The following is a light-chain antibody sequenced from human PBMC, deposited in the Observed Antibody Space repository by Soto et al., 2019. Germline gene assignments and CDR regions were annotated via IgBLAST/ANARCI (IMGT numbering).Light chain of an antibody. CDR3: QQDNSYPYT. CDR2: KAS. J-gene: IGKJ5*01. CDR1: QNIDAW. Sequence: IQMTQSRSTLSASVGDIVTITFRASQNIDAWLAWYQQKPGKAPKVLIYKASSLQSGVPPRFSGSGSGTEFTLTISSLPADDFATYYCQQDNSYPYTFGQGTRLE. V-gene: IGKV1-5*03.